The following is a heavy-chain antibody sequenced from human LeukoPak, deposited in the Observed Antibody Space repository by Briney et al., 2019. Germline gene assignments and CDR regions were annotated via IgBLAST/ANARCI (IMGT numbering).Heavy chain of an antibody. V-gene: IGHV3-33*01. J-gene: IGHJ4*02. Sequence: PGGSLRLSCAASGFTFSSYGMHWVRQAPGKGLEWVAVIWYDGSNKYYADSVKGRFTISRDNSKNTLYLQMNSLRAKDTAVYYCARAVTNYGNFDYWGQGTLVTVSS. CDR1: GFTFSSYG. CDR2: IWYDGSNK. D-gene: IGHD1-7*01. CDR3: ARAVTNYGNFDY.